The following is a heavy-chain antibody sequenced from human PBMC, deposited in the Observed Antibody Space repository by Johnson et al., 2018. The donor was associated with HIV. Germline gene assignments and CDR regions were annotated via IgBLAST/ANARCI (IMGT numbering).Heavy chain of an antibody. CDR1: GFTFSSSW. Sequence: GGSLRLSCAASGFTFSSSWMHWVRQAPGKGLEWLAIISYDGSNKYYAGSVKGQFTISRDNSKNTLYLQMNGLRPVDTAVYYCARDWDWGGAFDIWGQGTMVTVSS. J-gene: IGHJ3*02. D-gene: IGHD3/OR15-3a*01. V-gene: IGHV3-30*19. CDR3: ARDWDWGGAFDI. CDR2: ISYDGSNK.